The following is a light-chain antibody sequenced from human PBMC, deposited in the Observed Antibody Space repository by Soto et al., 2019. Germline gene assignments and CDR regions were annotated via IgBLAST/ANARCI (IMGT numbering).Light chain of an antibody. CDR2: GSS. Sequence: DIVLTQSPGSLSLSPGQRATLSCRASQSVDTTFFAWYQKKRGQAPRLLIYGSSKKATGIPDRFSGSGSGTDFPLIISRLEPEDCAVYYCQQYMSSVTFGQGTKVEIK. CDR1: QSVDTTF. V-gene: IGKV3-20*01. CDR3: QQYMSSVT. J-gene: IGKJ1*01.